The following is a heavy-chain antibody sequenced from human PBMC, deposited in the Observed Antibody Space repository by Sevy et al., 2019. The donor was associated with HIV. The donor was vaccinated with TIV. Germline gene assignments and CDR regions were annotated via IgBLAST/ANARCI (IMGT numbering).Heavy chain of an antibody. CDR3: ATPRASGLYEGTGGYFDL. Sequence: SETLSLTCTVSGGSISSSSYYWGWIRQPPGKGLEWIGSIYSTGSISYNPSLKSRVTLSADTSKNQFSLKVDSVSAADTAVYYCATPRASGLYEGTGGYFDLWGHGALVTVSS. J-gene: IGHJ2*01. V-gene: IGHV4-39*01. D-gene: IGHD6-19*01. CDR1: GGSISSSSYY. CDR2: IYSTGSI.